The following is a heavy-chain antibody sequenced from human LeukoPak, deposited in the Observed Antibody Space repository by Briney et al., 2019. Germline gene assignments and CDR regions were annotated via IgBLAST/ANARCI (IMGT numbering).Heavy chain of an antibody. CDR3: ARDSAYCGGDCYSEY. J-gene: IGHJ4*02. Sequence: GGSLRLSCAASGFTFSSYSMNWVRQAPGKGLEWVAYISSSSTMYYADSVKGRFTISRDNAKNSLYLQMNSLRDEDTAVYYCARDSAYCGGDCYSEYWGQGTPVTVSS. CDR1: GFTFSSYS. D-gene: IGHD2-21*02. CDR2: ISSSSTM. V-gene: IGHV3-48*02.